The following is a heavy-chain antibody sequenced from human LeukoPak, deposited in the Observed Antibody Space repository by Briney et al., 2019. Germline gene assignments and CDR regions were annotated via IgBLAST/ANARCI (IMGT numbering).Heavy chain of an antibody. CDR2: TSYDGSNK. Sequence: GGSLRLSCAASGLTFSSYGMHWVRQAPGKGLQWVAVTSYDGSNKYYADSVKGRFTISRDNSKNTLYLQMNSLRAEDTAVYYCAKGHSSGWYYLDYWGQGTLVTVSS. CDR1: GLTFSSYG. D-gene: IGHD6-19*01. CDR3: AKGHSSGWYYLDY. V-gene: IGHV3-30*18. J-gene: IGHJ4*02.